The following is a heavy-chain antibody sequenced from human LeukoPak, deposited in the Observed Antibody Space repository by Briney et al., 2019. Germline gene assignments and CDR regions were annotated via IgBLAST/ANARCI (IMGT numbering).Heavy chain of an antibody. CDR3: ARAGIHYDILTGYYKPAFDI. J-gene: IGHJ3*02. CDR2: ISYDGSNK. D-gene: IGHD3-9*01. CDR1: GFTFSSYG. V-gene: IGHV3-30*03. Sequence: GGSLRLSCAASGFTFSSYGMHWVRQAPGKGLEWVAVISYDGSNKYYADSVKGRFTISRGDSKNTLYLQMNSLRAEDTAVYYCARAGIHYDILTGYYKPAFDIWGQGTMVTVSS.